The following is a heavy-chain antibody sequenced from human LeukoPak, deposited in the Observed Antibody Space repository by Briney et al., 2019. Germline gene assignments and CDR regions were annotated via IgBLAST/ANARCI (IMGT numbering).Heavy chain of an antibody. Sequence: PSETLSLTCSVSGGSIDRTSYYWVWIRQPPGKGLEWIGSIYYSGSTYYNPSLKSRVTISVDTSKNQFSLKLSSVTAADTAVYYCARTTVVIFSPDAFDIWGQGTMVTVSS. CDR2: IYYSGST. D-gene: IGHD4-23*01. J-gene: IGHJ3*02. CDR1: GGSIDRTSYY. V-gene: IGHV4-39*07. CDR3: ARTTVVIFSPDAFDI.